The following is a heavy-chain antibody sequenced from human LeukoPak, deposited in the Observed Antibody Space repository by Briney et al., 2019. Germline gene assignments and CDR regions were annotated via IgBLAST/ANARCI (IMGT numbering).Heavy chain of an antibody. CDR1: GFTFADYW. J-gene: IGHJ4*02. V-gene: IGHV3-7*03. D-gene: IGHD6-13*01. CDR3: ARGRGSWYGVYFDY. Sequence: GGSLRLSCAASGFTFADYWMSWVRQAPGKGLEWVANIKRDGSEKYYVDSVKGRFTISRDNAKNSLYLQLNSLRTEDTAVYYCARGRGSWYGVYFDYWGQGTLVTVSS. CDR2: IKRDGSEK.